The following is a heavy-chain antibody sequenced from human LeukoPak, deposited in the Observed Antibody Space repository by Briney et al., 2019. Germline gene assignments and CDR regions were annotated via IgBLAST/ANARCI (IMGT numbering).Heavy chain of an antibody. Sequence: GRSLRLSCAASGITFRSYGMHWARQAPGKGLEWVAFIWYDGSNKYYADSVKGRFTISRDNSRNTLFLQMNSLRAEGTAVYYCATDRATQYFDYWGQGTLVSVSS. CDR3: ATDRATQYFDY. V-gene: IGHV3-33*01. J-gene: IGHJ4*02. CDR2: IWYDGSNK. CDR1: GITFRSYG. D-gene: IGHD2-15*01.